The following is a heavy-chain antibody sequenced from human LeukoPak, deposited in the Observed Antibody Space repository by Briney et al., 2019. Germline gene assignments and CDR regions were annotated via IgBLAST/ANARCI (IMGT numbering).Heavy chain of an antibody. D-gene: IGHD6-19*01. CDR1: GFTFSSYE. Sequence: GGSLRLSCAASGFTFSSYEMNWVRQAPGKGLEWVSYISSSGSTIYYADSVKGRFTISRDNAKNSLYLQMNSLRAEDTAVCYCAKVSSRIAVAGTFFDYWGQGTLVTVSS. CDR2: ISSSGSTI. CDR3: AKVSSRIAVAGTFFDY. V-gene: IGHV3-48*03. J-gene: IGHJ4*02.